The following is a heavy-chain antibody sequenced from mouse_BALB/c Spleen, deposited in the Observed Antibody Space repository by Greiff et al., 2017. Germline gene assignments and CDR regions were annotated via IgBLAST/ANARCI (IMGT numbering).Heavy chain of an antibody. V-gene: IGHV2-9*02. Sequence: QVQLKESGPGLVAPSQSLSITCTVSGFSLTSYGVHWVRQPPGKGLEWLGVIWAGGSTNYNSALMSRLSIRQDNSKSQVFLKMNSLQTDDTAMYFCARVYCNYRYAMDYWGQGTSVTVSS. CDR2: IWAGGST. D-gene: IGHD2-1*01. CDR3: ARVYCNYRYAMDY. J-gene: IGHJ4*01. CDR1: GFSLTSYG.